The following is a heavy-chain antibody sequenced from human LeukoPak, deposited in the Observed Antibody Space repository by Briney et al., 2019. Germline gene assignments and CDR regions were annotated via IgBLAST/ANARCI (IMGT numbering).Heavy chain of an antibody. V-gene: IGHV4-31*03. D-gene: IGHD3-3*01. CDR1: GTSISSGAYS. Sequence: PSQTLSLTCTVSGTSISSGAYSWSWVRQHPGKGLEWIAYIYYSGNTYYNPSLKRRATISVDTSKNQFSLKLSSVTAADTAVYYCARTITIFGALGYFDYWGQGTLVTVSS. CDR3: ARTITIFGALGYFDY. CDR2: IYYSGNT. J-gene: IGHJ4*02.